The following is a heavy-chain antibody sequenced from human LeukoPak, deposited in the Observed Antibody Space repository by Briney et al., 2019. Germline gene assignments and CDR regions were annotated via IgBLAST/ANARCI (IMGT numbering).Heavy chain of an antibody. J-gene: IGHJ4*02. V-gene: IGHV4-34*01. CDR2: INHSGST. CDR1: GGSFSGYY. Sequence: SSEALSLTCAVYGGSFSGYYWSWIRQPPGKGLEWIGEINHSGSTNYNPSLKSRVTISVDTSKNQFSLKLSSVTAADTAVYYCARVRGSYLLDYWGQGTLVTVSS. CDR3: ARVRGSYLLDY. D-gene: IGHD1-26*01.